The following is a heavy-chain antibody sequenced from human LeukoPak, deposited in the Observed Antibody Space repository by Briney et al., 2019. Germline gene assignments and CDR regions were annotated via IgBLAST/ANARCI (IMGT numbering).Heavy chain of an antibody. V-gene: IGHV4-30-4*01. J-gene: IGHJ4*02. D-gene: IGHD3-22*01. CDR2: IYYSGST. CDR3: ARLQGGRSGYYPFNQ. Sequence: SETLSLTCTVSGGSISSGDYYWSWIRQPPGKGLEWNGYIYYSGSTYYNPSLKSRVTISVDTSKNQFSLKLNSVTAADTAVYYCARLQGGRSGYYPFNQWGQGTLVTVSS. CDR1: GGSISSGDYY.